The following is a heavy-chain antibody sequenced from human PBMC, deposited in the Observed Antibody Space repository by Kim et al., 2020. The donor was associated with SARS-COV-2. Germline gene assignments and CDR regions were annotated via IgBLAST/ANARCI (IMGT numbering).Heavy chain of an antibody. V-gene: IGHV3-30*18. CDR2: ISYDGSNK. CDR1: GFTFSSYG. Sequence: GGSLRLSCAASGFTFSSYGMHWVRQAPGKGLEWVAVISYDGSNKYYADSVKGRFTISRDNSKNTLYLQMNSLRAEDTAVYYCAKDRGGPAAHAYYFDYWGQGTLVTVSS. CDR3: AKDRGGPAAHAYYFDY. D-gene: IGHD2-2*01. J-gene: IGHJ4*02.